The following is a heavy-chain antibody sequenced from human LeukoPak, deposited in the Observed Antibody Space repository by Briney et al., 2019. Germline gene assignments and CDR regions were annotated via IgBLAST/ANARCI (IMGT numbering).Heavy chain of an antibody. D-gene: IGHD3-10*01. J-gene: IGHJ4*02. CDR1: GYNFTIHW. CDR2: IYPDDSDT. V-gene: IGHV5-51*06. CDR3: ARSYGTWNYADY. Sequence: GESLKISCQCSGYNFTIHWIACVRQMPGKGLELMGIIYPDDSDTRYSPSFQGQVTISADKSITTAYLQWSSLKASDTAMYYCARSYGTWNYADYWGQGTLLTVSS.